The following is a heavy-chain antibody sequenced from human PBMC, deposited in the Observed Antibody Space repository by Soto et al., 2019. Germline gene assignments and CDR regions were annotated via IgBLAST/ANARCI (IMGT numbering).Heavy chain of an antibody. J-gene: IGHJ4*02. CDR3: AVAVAGPTAIGY. Sequence: EVQLVESGGGLVRPGGSLRLSCAASGFTFSSYWMHWVRQAPGKGLVWVSRINSDGSSTSYADSVKGRFTISRDNAKNKLYLQMNSLRAEDTAVYYCAVAVAGPTAIGYWGQGTLVTVSS. D-gene: IGHD6-19*01. CDR2: INSDGSST. V-gene: IGHV3-74*01. CDR1: GFTFSSYW.